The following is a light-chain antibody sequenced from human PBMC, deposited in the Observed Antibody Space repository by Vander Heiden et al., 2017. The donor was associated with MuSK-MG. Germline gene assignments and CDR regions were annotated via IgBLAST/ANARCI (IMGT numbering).Light chain of an antibody. Sequence: DIQMTQSPSTLSASVGDRVTITCRASQSISTWLAWYQQKPGKAPKLLIYKASSLEFGVPSRFSGSGSGTEFNITISSLQPDDFATYYCKQYNSYLWTFGQGTKVEIK. CDR3: KQYNSYLWT. J-gene: IGKJ1*01. CDR1: QSISTW. V-gene: IGKV1-5*03. CDR2: KAS.